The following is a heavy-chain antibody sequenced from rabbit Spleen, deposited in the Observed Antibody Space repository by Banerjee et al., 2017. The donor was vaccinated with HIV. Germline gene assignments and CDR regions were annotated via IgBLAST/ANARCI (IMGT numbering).Heavy chain of an antibody. CDR3: TRDAAGREDFNL. Sequence: QSLEESGGDLVKPGASLTLTCTASGLDFSSRYWICWVRQAPGKGLEWIACIDVVKSGNTYYTNWAKGRFTISKTSSTTVALQVTSLTAADTATYFCTRDAAGREDFNLWGPGTLVTVS. J-gene: IGHJ4*01. CDR2: IDVVKSGNT. V-gene: IGHV1S40*01. CDR1: GLDFSSRYW. D-gene: IGHD4-2*01.